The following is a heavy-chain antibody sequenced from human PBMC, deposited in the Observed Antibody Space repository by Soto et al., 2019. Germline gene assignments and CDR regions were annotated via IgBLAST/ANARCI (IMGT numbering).Heavy chain of an antibody. CDR3: ATSRSTRHPALFDY. J-gene: IGHJ4*02. CDR2: IYYSGSS. D-gene: IGHD1-26*01. V-gene: IGHV4-31*11. CDR1: GGSISSGDYY. Sequence: QVQLQESGPGLVQPSQTLSLTCAVSGGSISSGDYYWTWIRQHPGKGLEWIGYIYYSGSSRYNPSLKSRLTISVDTSKNQFSLKLTSVTAADTAVYYCATSRSTRHPALFDYWGQGTLVTVSS.